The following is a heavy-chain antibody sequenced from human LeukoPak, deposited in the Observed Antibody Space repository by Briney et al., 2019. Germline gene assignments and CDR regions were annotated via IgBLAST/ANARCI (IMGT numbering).Heavy chain of an antibody. J-gene: IGHJ4*02. CDR3: ARAGYRLLSPFDY. CDR1: GGSISSSNW. CDR2: IYHSGST. Sequence: TSETLSLTCAVSGGSISSSNWWSWVRQPPGKGLEWIGEIYHSGSTNYNPSLKSRVTISVDKSKNQFSLKLSSVTAADTAVYYCARAGYRLLSPFDYWGQGTLVTVSS. V-gene: IGHV4-4*02. D-gene: IGHD2-2*01.